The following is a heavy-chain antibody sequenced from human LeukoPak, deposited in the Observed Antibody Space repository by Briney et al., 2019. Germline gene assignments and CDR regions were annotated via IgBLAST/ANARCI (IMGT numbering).Heavy chain of an antibody. CDR2: IYPGDSDT. CDR3: ARHSYYDSSGFLGFDY. J-gene: IGHJ4*02. D-gene: IGHD3-22*01. Sequence: GESLKISCKGSGYSFTNYWIGWVRQMPGKGLEWMGIIYPGDSDTRYSPSFQGQVTISAVKSISTAYLQWSSLKASDTAMYYCARHSYYDSSGFLGFDYWGQGTLVTVSS. CDR1: GYSFTNYW. V-gene: IGHV5-51*01.